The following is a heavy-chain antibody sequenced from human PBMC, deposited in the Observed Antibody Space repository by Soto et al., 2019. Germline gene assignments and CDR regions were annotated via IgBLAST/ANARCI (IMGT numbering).Heavy chain of an antibody. CDR2: IKNDGTDA. D-gene: IGHD3-22*01. Sequence: GGSLRLSCAASAFTFSTYGIHSVRQAPGKGLEWAGVIKNDGTDAWYADSVKGRFTISRDNSKNTVFLQMSSLRDDDTAVYYCARDVWDCSGYFLDYWGQGTLVTVSS. V-gene: IGHV3-33*05. CDR3: ARDVWDCSGYFLDY. J-gene: IGHJ4*02. CDR1: AFTFSTYG.